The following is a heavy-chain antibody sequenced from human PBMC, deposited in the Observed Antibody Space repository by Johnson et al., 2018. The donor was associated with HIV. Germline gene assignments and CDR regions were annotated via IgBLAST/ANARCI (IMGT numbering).Heavy chain of an antibody. CDR2: ISYDGSNK. D-gene: IGHD4-17*01. V-gene: IGHV3-30*04. CDR1: GFTFSTYA. CDR3: AKDRGATVRPGDAFDI. J-gene: IGHJ3*02. Sequence: QVQLVESGGGLVQPGGSLRLSCAASGFTFSTYAMHWVRQAPGKGLEWVAVISYDGSNKYYADSVEGRFIISRDNSKNTLFLQMNSLRAEDTAVYYCAKDRGATVRPGDAFDIWGQGTMVTVSS.